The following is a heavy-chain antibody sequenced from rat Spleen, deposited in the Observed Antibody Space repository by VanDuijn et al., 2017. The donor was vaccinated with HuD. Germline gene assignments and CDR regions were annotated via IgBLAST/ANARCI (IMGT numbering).Heavy chain of an antibody. J-gene: IGHJ2*01. CDR3: ATVHRGYFEY. CDR1: GFTFGDYY. D-gene: IGHD4-3*01. V-gene: IGHV5-20*01. CDR2: ISYDGGTT. Sequence: EVQLVESGGGLVQPGRSLKLSCAASGFTFGDYYMAWVRQAPTKGLEWVASISYDGGTTYYRDSVKGRFTISRDNAKSSLYLQMDSLRSEDTAMYYCATVHRGYFEYWGQGVMVTVSS.